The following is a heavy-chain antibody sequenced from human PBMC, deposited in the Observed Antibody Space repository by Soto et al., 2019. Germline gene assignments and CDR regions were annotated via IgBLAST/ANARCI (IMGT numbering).Heavy chain of an antibody. CDR1: GYTLTELS. J-gene: IGHJ6*02. V-gene: IGHV1-24*01. CDR2: FDPEDGET. CDR3: ATDLPHFRDYYDYGMDV. D-gene: IGHD3-3*02. Sequence: ASVKVSCKVSGYTLTELSMHWVRQAPGKGLEWMGGFDPEDGETIYAQKFQGRVTMTEDTSTDTAYMELSSLRSEDTAVYYCATDLPHFRDYYDYGMDVWGQGTTVTVSS.